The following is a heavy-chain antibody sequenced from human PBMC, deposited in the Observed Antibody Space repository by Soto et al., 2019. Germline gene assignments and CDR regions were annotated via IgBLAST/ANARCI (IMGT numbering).Heavy chain of an antibody. V-gene: IGHV1-46*01. Sequence: SVKVSCKASGYTFTSYYMHWVRQAPVQGLEWMGIMSPSAGSTSYAQKFQGRVTMTRDTSTSTVYMELSSLISEDTAVYYCARAGGYSQGYFDLWGRGTLVTVSS. CDR3: ARAGGYSQGYFDL. J-gene: IGHJ2*01. CDR1: GYTFTSYY. CDR2: MSPSAGST. D-gene: IGHD5-18*01.